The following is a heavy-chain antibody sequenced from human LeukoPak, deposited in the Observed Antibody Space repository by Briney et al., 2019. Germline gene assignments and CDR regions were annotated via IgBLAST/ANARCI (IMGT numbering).Heavy chain of an antibody. CDR1: GFTFSNYA. CDR3: AKEGRALVVGLRGHYFDY. J-gene: IGHJ4*02. V-gene: IGHV3-23*01. Sequence: GGSLRLSCAASGFTFSNYALSWVRQAPGKGLEWVSAISATGDGTWYPDSVKGRFTVSRDNSKNTMYLQMNSLRAEDTAVYYCAKEGRALVVGLRGHYFDYWGQGTLVTVSS. CDR2: ISATGDGT. D-gene: IGHD2-15*01.